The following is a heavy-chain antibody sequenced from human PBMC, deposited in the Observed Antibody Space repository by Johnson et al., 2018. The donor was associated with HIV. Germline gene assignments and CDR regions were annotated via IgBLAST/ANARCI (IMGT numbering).Heavy chain of an antibody. CDR1: GFTFDDYA. V-gene: IGHV3-23*04. Sequence: VQLVESGGGLVQPGRSLRLSCAASGFTFDDYAMHSVRQAPGKGLEWVSAISGSGGNTYSSDSVTGRFTNSRDNSKNTLYRQMTSLRAEDTAVYYYARERIAAAGLDAFDIWCQGTMVTVSS. CDR2: ISGSGGNT. J-gene: IGHJ3*02. D-gene: IGHD6-13*01. CDR3: ARERIAAAGLDAFDI.